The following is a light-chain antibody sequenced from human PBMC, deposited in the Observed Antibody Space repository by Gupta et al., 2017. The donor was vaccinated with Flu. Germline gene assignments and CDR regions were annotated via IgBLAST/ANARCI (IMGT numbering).Light chain of an antibody. Sequence: SYVLTQPPSLSVAPGQTARITCGGNNIGSISVHWLQQRAGQAPVLVLYDDSDRPSGIPERFSGSNSGDTATLTISRVEAGDEADYYCQVWDSDRDHYVFGSGTKVIVL. J-gene: IGLJ1*01. CDR2: DDS. CDR1: NIGSIS. V-gene: IGLV3-21*02. CDR3: QVWDSDRDHYV.